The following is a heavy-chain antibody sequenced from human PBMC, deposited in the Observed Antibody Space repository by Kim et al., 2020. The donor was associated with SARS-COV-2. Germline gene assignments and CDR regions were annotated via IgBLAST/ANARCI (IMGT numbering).Heavy chain of an antibody. Sequence: GESLKISCKASGYTFSRSWIGWVRQKPGKGLEWMGFIFPIDSETRYSPSFQGQVTISADKSINTAYLQWASLKASDTAIYYCARHSGFDMTTGSTRGMDVWGQGTTVTVSS. J-gene: IGHJ6*02. V-gene: IGHV5-51*01. CDR3: ARHSGFDMTTGSTRGMDV. D-gene: IGHD3-10*01. CDR1: GYTFSRSW. CDR2: IFPIDSET.